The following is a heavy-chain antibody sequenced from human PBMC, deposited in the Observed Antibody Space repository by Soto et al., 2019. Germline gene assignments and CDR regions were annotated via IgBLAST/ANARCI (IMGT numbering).Heavy chain of an antibody. J-gene: IGHJ4*02. V-gene: IGHV5-51*01. CDR2: IYPGDSDS. CDR1: GYYFTSYW. Sequence: PGESLKISCTGSGYYFTSYWIGWVRQVPGKGLEWMGLIYPGDSDSRYSPSFQGRVTISVDKFSNIAFLEWSDLKASDTAMYYCARQGNAAEGFDYWGQGTLVTSPQ. CDR3: ARQGNAAEGFDY.